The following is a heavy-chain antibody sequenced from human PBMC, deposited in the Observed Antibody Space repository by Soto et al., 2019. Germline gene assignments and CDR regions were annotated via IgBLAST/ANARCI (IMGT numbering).Heavy chain of an antibody. CDR1: GGSFSGYY. Sequence: QVQLQQWGAGLLKPSETLSLTCAVYGGSFSGYYWSWIRQPPGKGLEWIGEINHSGSTNYNPSLKRRVTISVDTSKNQFSLKLSSVTAADTAVYYCARAPRHQLRLQGLYYYYMDVWGKGTTVTVSS. CDR2: INHSGST. J-gene: IGHJ6*03. D-gene: IGHD3-3*01. CDR3: ARAPRHQLRLQGLYYYYMDV. V-gene: IGHV4-34*01.